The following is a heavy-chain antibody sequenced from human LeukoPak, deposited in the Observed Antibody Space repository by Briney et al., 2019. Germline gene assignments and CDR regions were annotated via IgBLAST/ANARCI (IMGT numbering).Heavy chain of an antibody. D-gene: IGHD2-15*01. J-gene: IGHJ4*02. CDR2: IYPGDSDT. CDR3: ARLNEGYCSGGSCYRGLFDY. Sequence: GASLKISCKGSGYSFTSYWIGWVRQTPGKGQEWRGIIYPGDSDTRYSPSFQGQVTISADKSISTAYLQWSSLKASDTAMYYCARLNEGYCSGGSCYRGLFDYWGQGTLVTVSS. V-gene: IGHV5-51*01. CDR1: GYSFTSYW.